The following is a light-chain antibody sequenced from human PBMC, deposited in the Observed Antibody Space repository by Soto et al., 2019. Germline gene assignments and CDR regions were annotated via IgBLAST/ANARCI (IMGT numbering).Light chain of an antibody. CDR2: EVS. V-gene: IGLV2-14*01. J-gene: IGLJ1*01. Sequence: QSVLTQPASVSGSPGQSITISCTGSSSDIGAYNYVSWFQQYPGKAPKLIISEVSNRPSGVSNRFSGSKSGTAASLTISGLKTEDEADYFCFSFTTDWTHVFGTGSKVTXL. CDR3: FSFTTDWTHV. CDR1: SSDIGAYNY.